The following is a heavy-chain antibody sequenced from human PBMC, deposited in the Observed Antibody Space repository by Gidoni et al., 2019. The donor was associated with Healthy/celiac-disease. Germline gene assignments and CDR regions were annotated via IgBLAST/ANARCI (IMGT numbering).Heavy chain of an antibody. Sequence: QVQLQQWGAGLLKPSETLSLTCAVYGGSFSGYYWSWIRQPPGKGLEWIGEINHSGSTNYNPSLKSRVTISVDTSKNQFSLKLSSVTAADTAVYYCARVRRYYDSSGYYYAFDYWGQGTLVTVSS. D-gene: IGHD3-22*01. CDR3: ARVRRYYDSSGYYYAFDY. CDR1: GGSFSGYY. CDR2: INHSGST. J-gene: IGHJ4*02. V-gene: IGHV4-34*01.